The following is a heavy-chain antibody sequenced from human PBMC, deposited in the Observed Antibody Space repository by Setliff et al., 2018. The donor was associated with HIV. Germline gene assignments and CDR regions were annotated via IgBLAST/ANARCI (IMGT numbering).Heavy chain of an antibody. CDR2: IYYSGST. V-gene: IGHV4-4*08. CDR3: ARESTTLNPPIPFDC. D-gene: IGHD1-1*01. Sequence: SETLSLTCKVSGGSISSYYWSWIRQPPGKGLEWIGYIYYSGSTYYNPSLKSRVTISVDTSKNQFSLKLNSVTAADTAVYYCARESTTLNPPIPFDCWGQGTLVTVSS. CDR1: GGSISSYY. J-gene: IGHJ4*02.